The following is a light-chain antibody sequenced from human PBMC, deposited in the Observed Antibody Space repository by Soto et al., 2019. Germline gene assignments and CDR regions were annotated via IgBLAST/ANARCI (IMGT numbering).Light chain of an antibody. CDR1: QDISNY. CDR2: DAS. CDR3: QQYDSLPLS. V-gene: IGKV1-33*01. J-gene: IGKJ3*01. Sequence: DIQMTQSPSSLSASVGDRVIISCQASQDISNYLNWYQQKPGKAPKLLISDASKLEAGVPSRFNGRGSGTEFTVTIISLQPEDIATYYCQQYDSLPLSFGPGTKVDI.